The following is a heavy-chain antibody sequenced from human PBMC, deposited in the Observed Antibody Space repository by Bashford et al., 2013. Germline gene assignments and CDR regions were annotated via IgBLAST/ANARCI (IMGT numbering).Heavy chain of an antibody. CDR2: IYYSGST. V-gene: IGHV4-39*07. CDR3: AKDPSVGGYSSGWYRDY. Sequence: WIRQPPRKGLEWIGSIYYSGSTYYNPSLKSRVTISVDTSKNQFSLKLSSVTAADTAVYYCAKDPSVGGYSSGWYRDYWGQGTLVTVSS. J-gene: IGHJ4*02. D-gene: IGHD6-19*01.